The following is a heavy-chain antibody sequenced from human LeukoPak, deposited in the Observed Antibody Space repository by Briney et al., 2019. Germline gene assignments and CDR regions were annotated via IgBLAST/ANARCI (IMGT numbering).Heavy chain of an antibody. J-gene: IGHJ3*02. CDR3: ARDRWRCSGGSCPDDAFDI. Sequence: GGSLRLSCAASGFTFSSYEMNWVRQAPGKGLEWVSYISSSGSYIYYADSVKGRFTISRDNAKNSLYLQMNSLRAEDTAVYYCARDRWRCSGGSCPDDAFDIWGQGTMVTVSS. D-gene: IGHD2-15*01. CDR1: GFTFSSYE. CDR2: ISSSGSYI. V-gene: IGHV3-21*05.